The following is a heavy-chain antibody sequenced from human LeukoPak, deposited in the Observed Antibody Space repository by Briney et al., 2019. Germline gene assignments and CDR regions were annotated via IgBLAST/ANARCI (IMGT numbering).Heavy chain of an antibody. CDR1: GSTFSSYS. Sequence: GGSLRLSCAASGSTFSSYSMNWVRQAPGKGLEWISYIISTGSTTYYADSVKGRFTISRDNANNSVSLQMSSLRAEDTAVYYCATGFWGYCSRNSCPLDNWGQGTLVTVGS. V-gene: IGHV3-48*01. D-gene: IGHD2-2*01. CDR3: ATGFWGYCSRNSCPLDN. J-gene: IGHJ4*02. CDR2: IISTGSTT.